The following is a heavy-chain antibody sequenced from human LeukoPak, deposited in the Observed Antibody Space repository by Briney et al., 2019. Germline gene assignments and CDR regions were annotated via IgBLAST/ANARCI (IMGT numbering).Heavy chain of an antibody. CDR3: ARESGSSWYRSGDIDY. CDR2: ISAYNGNT. D-gene: IGHD6-13*01. CDR1: GYTFTSYG. V-gene: IGHV1-18*01. Sequence: GASVKVSCKASGYTFTSYGISWVRQAPGQGLEWMGWISAYNGNTNYAQKLQGRVTMTTDTSTSTAYMELRSLRSDDTAVYYCARESGSSWYRSGDIDYWGQGTLVTVSS. J-gene: IGHJ4*02.